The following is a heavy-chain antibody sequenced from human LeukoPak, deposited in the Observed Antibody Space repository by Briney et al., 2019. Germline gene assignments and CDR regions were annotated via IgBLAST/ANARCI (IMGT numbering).Heavy chain of an antibody. CDR3: AKLRGLRRIFDY. D-gene: IGHD5-12*01. Sequence: PGGSLRLSCAASGLSVSSKYMNWVRQAPGKGLEWVSLLYSGGSTYYADSVKGRFTISRDNSKNTLYLQMNSLRAEDTAVYYCAKLRGLRRIFDYWGQGTLVTVSS. V-gene: IGHV3-53*01. CDR2: LYSGGST. CDR1: GLSVSSKY. J-gene: IGHJ4*02.